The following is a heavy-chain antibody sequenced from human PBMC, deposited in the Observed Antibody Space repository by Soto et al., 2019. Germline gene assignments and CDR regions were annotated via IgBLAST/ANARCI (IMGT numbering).Heavy chain of an antibody. CDR2: ISYDGSNK. Sequence: QVQLVESGGGVVQPGRSLRLSCADSGFTFSSYGMHWVRQAPGKGLEWVAVISYDGSNKYYADSVKGRFTISRDNSKNKLYLQMNSLRAEDTAVYCCAKGGRFLGWFYGMDVWGQGTTVTVSS. CDR3: AKGGRFLGWFYGMDV. D-gene: IGHD3-3*01. CDR1: GFTFSSYG. J-gene: IGHJ6*02. V-gene: IGHV3-30*18.